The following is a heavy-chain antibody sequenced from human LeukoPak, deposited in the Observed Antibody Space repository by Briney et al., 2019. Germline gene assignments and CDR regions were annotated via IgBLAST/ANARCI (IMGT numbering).Heavy chain of an antibody. CDR1: GGSFSSYY. V-gene: IGHV4-39*01. CDR3: ARRYSYSTLPDY. Sequence: SETLSLTCAVYGGSFSSYYWSWIRQPPGKGLEWIGSIYYSGSTYYNPSLKSRVTISVDTSKNQFSLKLSSVTAADTAVYYCARRYSYSTLPDYWGQGTLVTVSS. CDR2: IYYSGST. J-gene: IGHJ4*02. D-gene: IGHD6-13*01.